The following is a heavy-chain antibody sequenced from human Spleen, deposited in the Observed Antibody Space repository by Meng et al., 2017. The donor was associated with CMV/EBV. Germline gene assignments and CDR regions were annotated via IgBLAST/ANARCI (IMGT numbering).Heavy chain of an antibody. D-gene: IGHD1-1*01. CDR1: GGTFSNYG. J-gene: IGHJ4*02. V-gene: IGHV1-69*05. CDR2: NNDILGTG. Sequence: KATGGTFSNYGVNWVRQAPGQGLEWMGGNNDILGTGNYARKYRGRVTITTDESTTTAYMELSSLRSDDTAVYYCAREGVVGTTIYFDYWGQGTLVTVSS. CDR3: AREGVVGTTIYFDY.